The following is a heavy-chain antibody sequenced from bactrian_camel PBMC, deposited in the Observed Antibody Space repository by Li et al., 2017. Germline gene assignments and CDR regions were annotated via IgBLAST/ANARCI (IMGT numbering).Heavy chain of an antibody. Sequence: LVESGGGLVQPGGSLRLSCAASGNTLSTYWMYWVRQAPGKGLEWVSFINKDGGITYYATSVKGRFTISRDNAKNTVYLQMNNLKTEDTAVYFCGTDCADIVIVTTAINPLYTYEGQGTQVTVS. D-gene: IGHD2*01. J-gene: IGHJ4*01. CDR1: GNTLSTYW. V-gene: IGHV3S1*01. CDR2: INKDGGIT.